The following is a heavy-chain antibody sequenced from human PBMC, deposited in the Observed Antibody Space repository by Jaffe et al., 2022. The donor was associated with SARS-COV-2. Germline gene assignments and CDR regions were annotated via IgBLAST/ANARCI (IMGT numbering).Heavy chain of an antibody. Sequence: QVQLQESGPGLVKPSETLSLTCTVSGGSISSYYWSWIRQPPGKGLEWIGYIYYSGSTNYNPSLKSRVTISVDTSKNQFSLKLSSVTAADTAVYYCAREDSSVGENAFDIWGQGTMVTVSS. D-gene: IGHD3-22*01. J-gene: IGHJ3*02. CDR1: GGSISSYY. V-gene: IGHV4-59*01. CDR2: IYYSGST. CDR3: AREDSSVGENAFDI.